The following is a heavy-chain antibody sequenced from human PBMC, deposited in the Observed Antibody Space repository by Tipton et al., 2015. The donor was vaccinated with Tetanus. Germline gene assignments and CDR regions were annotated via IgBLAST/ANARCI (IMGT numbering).Heavy chain of an antibody. CDR3: ARDASDSGY. V-gene: IGHV4-39*07. J-gene: IGHJ4*02. CDR1: GDAISTNSYF. Sequence: TLSLTCIVSGDAISTNSYFWGWIRQPPGKGLEWVGTITYSGSTYYNPSLQSRVTVSADTSKNQFSLRLSSVTAADTAVYFCARDASDSGYWGRGMLVSVSS. D-gene: IGHD2-21*02. CDR2: ITYSGST.